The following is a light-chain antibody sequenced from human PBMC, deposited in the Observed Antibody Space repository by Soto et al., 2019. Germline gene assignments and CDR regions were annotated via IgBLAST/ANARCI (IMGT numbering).Light chain of an antibody. CDR2: AAS. CDR3: QRYNSAPQT. V-gene: IGKV1-27*01. J-gene: IGKJ1*01. CDR1: QDINNQ. Sequence: DIAMTQSPSSLSASVGDRVTIACRASQDINNQLAWYQQEPGKVPKLLIYAASILQPGVSSRFSGSGFGTDFTLTISGLLPEDVATYYCQRYNSAPQTFGQGTKVEVK.